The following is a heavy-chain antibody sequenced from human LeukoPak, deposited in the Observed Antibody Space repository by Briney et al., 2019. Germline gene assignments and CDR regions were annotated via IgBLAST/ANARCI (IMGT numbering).Heavy chain of an antibody. CDR3: LRDFHRESDY. CDR1: GFTFSSYW. J-gene: IGHJ4*02. D-gene: IGHD5-24*01. Sequence: GGSLRLSCAASGFTFSSYWMHWVRQAPGKGLVWVSRINSDGSSTSYADSVKGRFTISRDNAKNTLYLQMNNLRTEDSAIYYCLRDFHRESDYWGQGTLVTVSS. CDR2: INSDGSST. V-gene: IGHV3-74*01.